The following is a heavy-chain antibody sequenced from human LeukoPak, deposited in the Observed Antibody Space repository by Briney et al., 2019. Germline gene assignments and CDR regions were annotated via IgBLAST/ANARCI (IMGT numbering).Heavy chain of an antibody. CDR3: VRGGQGDGHSADEGFDI. CDR2: TYYRSNWYN. V-gene: IGHV6-1*01. CDR1: GDSFLSNSS. D-gene: IGHD5-18*01. Sequence: SQTLSLTCAVSGDSFLSNSSRNWIRQSPSRGLEWLGRTYYRSNWYNDYGVSVKSRININPDTSKNLFSLQLSSVTPEDTAVYYCVRGGQGDGHSADEGFDIWGQGTMVTVS. J-gene: IGHJ3*02.